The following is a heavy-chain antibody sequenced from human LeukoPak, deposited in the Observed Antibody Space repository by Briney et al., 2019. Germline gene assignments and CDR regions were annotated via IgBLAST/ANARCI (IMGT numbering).Heavy chain of an antibody. D-gene: IGHD3-9*01. CDR3: ARDRRYFDWLPYNWFDP. Sequence: GGSLRLSCAASGFTFSSYWMSWVRQAPGKGLEWVANIKQDGSEKYYVDSVKGQFTISRDNAKNSLYLQMNSLRAEDTAVYYCARDRRYFDWLPYNWFDPWGQGTLVTVSS. CDR2: IKQDGSEK. V-gene: IGHV3-7*01. CDR1: GFTFSSYW. J-gene: IGHJ5*02.